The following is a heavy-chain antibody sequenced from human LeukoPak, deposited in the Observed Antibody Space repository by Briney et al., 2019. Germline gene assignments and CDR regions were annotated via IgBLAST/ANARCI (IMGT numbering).Heavy chain of an antibody. CDR2: IDPSDSYT. Sequence: GGSLRLSCKGSGYSFTNYWISWVRQVPGKGLEWMGRIDPSDSYTHYSPSFQGHVTISADKSISTAYLQWSSLKASDTAMYYCARRGCSGGSCYRGGYWGQGTLVTVAS. CDR1: GYSFTNYW. CDR3: ARRGCSGGSCYRGGY. V-gene: IGHV5-10-1*01. J-gene: IGHJ4*02. D-gene: IGHD2-15*01.